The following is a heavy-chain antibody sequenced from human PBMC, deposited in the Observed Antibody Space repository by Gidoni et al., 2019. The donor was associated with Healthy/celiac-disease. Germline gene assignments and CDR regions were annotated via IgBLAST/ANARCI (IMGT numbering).Heavy chain of an antibody. Sequence: QVTLKVSGPALVTPTQTLTLTCTFSGFSLITRGMRVHWIRQPPGKALEWLARIDWDDDKFYSTSLKTRLTISKDTYKNQVVLTMTNMDPVDTATDYCARMKGTSWANFDYWGQGTLVTVSS. V-gene: IGHV2-70*04. J-gene: IGHJ4*02. CDR1: GFSLITRGMR. CDR3: ARMKGTSWANFDY. D-gene: IGHD2-2*01. CDR2: IDWDDDK.